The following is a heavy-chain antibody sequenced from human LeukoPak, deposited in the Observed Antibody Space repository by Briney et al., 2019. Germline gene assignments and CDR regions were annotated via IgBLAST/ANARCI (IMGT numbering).Heavy chain of an antibody. CDR2: IIPIFGTA. V-gene: IGHV1-69*13. D-gene: IGHD4-23*01. CDR1: GGTFSSYA. Sequence: GASVKVSCKASGGTFSSYAISWVRQAPGQGLEWMGGIIPIFGTANYAQKFQGRVTITADESTSTAYMELSSLRSEDTAVYYCAAQTLYGDKGNDFDYWGQGTLVTVSS. J-gene: IGHJ4*02. CDR3: AAQTLYGDKGNDFDY.